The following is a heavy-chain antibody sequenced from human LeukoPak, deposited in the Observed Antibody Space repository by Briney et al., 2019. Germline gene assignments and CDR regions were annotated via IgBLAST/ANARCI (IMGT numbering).Heavy chain of an antibody. V-gene: IGHV3-48*01. J-gene: IGHJ4*02. CDR3: ARGQAYSFDY. CDR1: GFTFSAYS. Sequence: TGGSLRLSCAASGFTFSAYSMNWVRQAPEKGLEWVSYIGSSSSPIYYADSVKRRFTISRDNAKNSLYLQMDSLRAEDTAVYYCARGQAYSFDYWGQGTLVTVSS. CDR2: IGSSSSPI. D-gene: IGHD4-11*01.